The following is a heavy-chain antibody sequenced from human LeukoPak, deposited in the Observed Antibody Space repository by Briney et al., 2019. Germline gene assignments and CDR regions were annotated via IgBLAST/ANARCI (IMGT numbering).Heavy chain of an antibody. V-gene: IGHV3-30*18. CDR1: GFTFSSYG. D-gene: IGHD2-15*01. CDR2: ISYDESDK. J-gene: IGHJ6*02. CDR3: AKGVVAATNAAYYGMDV. Sequence: GGSLRLSCAASGFTFSSYGMHWVRQAPGKGLEWVAVISYDESDKYYADSVKGRFTISRDNSKNTLYLQMNSLRPEDTAVYYCAKGVVAATNAAYYGMDVWGQGTTVTVSS.